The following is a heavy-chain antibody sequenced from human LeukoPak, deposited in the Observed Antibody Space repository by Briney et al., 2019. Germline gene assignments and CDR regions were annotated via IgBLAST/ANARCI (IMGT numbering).Heavy chain of an antibody. Sequence: PGGSLRLSCAASGFTFSSYGMHWVRQAPGKGLEWVAFIRYDGSNKYYADSVKGRFTISRDNSKNTLYLQMNSLRAEDTAVYYCANEVSGYCSSTSCSNNDYWGQGTLVTVSS. J-gene: IGHJ4*02. D-gene: IGHD2-2*01. CDR1: GFTFSSYG. CDR3: ANEVSGYCSSTSCSNNDY. CDR2: IRYDGSNK. V-gene: IGHV3-30*02.